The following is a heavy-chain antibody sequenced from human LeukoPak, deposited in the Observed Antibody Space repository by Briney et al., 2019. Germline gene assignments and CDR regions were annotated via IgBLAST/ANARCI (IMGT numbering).Heavy chain of an antibody. CDR3: ARHGPLYEYFYYNMDF. CDR2: IYYSGSI. D-gene: IGHD5/OR15-5a*01. V-gene: IGHV4-59*08. CDR1: GHSISSYY. Sequence: SETLSLTCTVYGHSISSYYWRWVRQPPGKGLEWIGYIYYSGSIDYNPSLKSRVTISVDTSKNQFSLKVSSVTAADTAVYYCARHGPLYEYFYYNMDFWGQGTTVTVSS. J-gene: IGHJ6*02.